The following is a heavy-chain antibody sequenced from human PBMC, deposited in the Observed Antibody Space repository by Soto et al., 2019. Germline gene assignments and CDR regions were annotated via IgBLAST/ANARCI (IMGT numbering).Heavy chain of an antibody. Sequence: GGSLRLSCAASVFTFRSYGMRWVRQAPGKGLEWVAGIGGGTSTRTYYADSVKGRFIISRDNSKNTLYLQMNRLRAEDTAVYHCAKNQAVELVQIATVDWFDPWGQGSVVTVSS. J-gene: IGHJ5*02. CDR3: AKNQAVELVQIATVDWFDP. V-gene: IGHV3-23*01. D-gene: IGHD1-26*01. CDR2: IGGGTSTRT. CDR1: VFTFRSYG.